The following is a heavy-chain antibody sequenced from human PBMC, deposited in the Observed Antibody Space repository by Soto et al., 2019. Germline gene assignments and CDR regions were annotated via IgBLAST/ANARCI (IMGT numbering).Heavy chain of an antibody. CDR3: AKAYTNSGLEWLLLDFDY. V-gene: IGHV3-30*18. J-gene: IGHJ4*02. CDR2: ISYDGSNK. CDR1: GFTFSSYG. D-gene: IGHD3-3*01. Sequence: QVQLVESGGGVVQPGRSLRLSCAASGFTFSSYGMHWVRQAPGKGLEWVAVISYDGSNKYYADSVKGRFTISRDNSKNTLYLQMNSLRAEDTAVYYCAKAYTNSGLEWLLLDFDYWGQGTLVTVSS.